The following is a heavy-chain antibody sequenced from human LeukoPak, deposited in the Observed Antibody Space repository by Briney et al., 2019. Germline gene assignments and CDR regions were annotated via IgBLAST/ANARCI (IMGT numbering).Heavy chain of an antibody. CDR3: ARDTTGYYDFWSGYLGFYYFDY. CDR1: GGTFSNYA. V-gene: IGHV1-69*01. Sequence: SVKVSCKASGGTFSNYAINWVRQAPGQGLEWMGGITPIFGTANYAQRFQGRVTITADESTSTAYMELSSLRSEDTAVYYCARDTTGYYDFWSGYLGFYYFDYWGQGTLVTVSS. CDR2: ITPIFGTA. J-gene: IGHJ4*02. D-gene: IGHD3-3*01.